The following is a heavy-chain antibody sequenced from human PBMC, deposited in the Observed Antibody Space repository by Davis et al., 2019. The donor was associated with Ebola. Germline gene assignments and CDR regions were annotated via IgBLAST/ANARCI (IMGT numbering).Heavy chain of an antibody. D-gene: IGHD1-26*01. CDR1: GFALNSYG. V-gene: IGHV3-30*18. CDR2: ISYDGNSK. J-gene: IGHJ4*02. Sequence: LKISCAASGFALNSYGMHWVRQAPGKGLEWVAVISYDGNSKKYADSVKGRFTISRDNSKNTLYLEMNNLRPGDTAVFYCAKDAWAVGSGIFDYWGQGNLVVVSS. CDR3: AKDAWAVGSGIFDY.